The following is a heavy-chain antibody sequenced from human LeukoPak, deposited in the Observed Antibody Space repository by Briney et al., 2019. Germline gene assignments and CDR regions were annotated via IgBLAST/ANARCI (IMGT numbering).Heavy chain of an antibody. CDR1: GASITSFY. Sequence: SETLSLTCTVSGASITSFYWSWIRQPPGKGLEWIGYISNSGSTNYNPSLKSRVTLLLDTSKNQFSLKLSSVTAADTAVYYCARHYSSGWYGYWGQGTLVTVSS. J-gene: IGHJ4*02. CDR3: ARHYSSGWYGY. V-gene: IGHV4-59*12. CDR2: ISNSGST. D-gene: IGHD6-19*01.